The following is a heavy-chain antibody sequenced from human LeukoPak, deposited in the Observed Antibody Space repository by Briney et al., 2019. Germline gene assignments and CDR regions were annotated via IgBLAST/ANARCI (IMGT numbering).Heavy chain of an antibody. CDR1: GFTFRNFA. CDR3: AKDIELFVS. CDR2: LSHGGTRT. Sequence: GGSLRLSCAASGFTFRNFAMSWVRQAPGKGLEWVSGLSHGGTRTFYAASVKGRFTISRDDANSTLFLQMDSLRVEDTATYYCAKDIELFVSWGQGTLVIVSS. J-gene: IGHJ4*02. D-gene: IGHD1-26*01. V-gene: IGHV3-23*01.